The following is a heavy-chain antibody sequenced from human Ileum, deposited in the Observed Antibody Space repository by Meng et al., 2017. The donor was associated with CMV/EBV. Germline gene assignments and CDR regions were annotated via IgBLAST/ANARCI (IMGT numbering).Heavy chain of an antibody. Sequence: YTVKTYGISWVRQAPGQGLEWMGWISTYNGNTNYAQKFRDSVTMTTDTSTNTVSMELASLTSDDTAVYYCARAVDYYDSAAHFLYDFWGQGILVTVSS. CDR2: ISTYNGNT. J-gene: IGHJ4*02. CDR3: ARAVDYYDSAAHFLYDF. V-gene: IGHV1-18*01. D-gene: IGHD3-22*01. CDR1: YTVKTYG.